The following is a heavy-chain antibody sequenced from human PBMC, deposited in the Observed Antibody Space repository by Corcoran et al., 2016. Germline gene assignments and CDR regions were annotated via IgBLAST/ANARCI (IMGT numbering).Heavy chain of an antibody. D-gene: IGHD3-10*01. CDR3: TRLRGDPYVDDYYGMDV. CDR2: IRGKANSYAT. Sequence: EVQLVESGGGLVQPGGSLKLSCAASGFTFSGSAAHWVRQASGKGLEWVGRIRGKANSYATAYAASVKGRFTISRDDSKNTAYLQMNSLKTEDTAVYYCTRLRGDPYVDDYYGMDVWGQGTTVTVSS. J-gene: IGHJ6*02. V-gene: IGHV3-73*02. CDR1: GFTFSGSA.